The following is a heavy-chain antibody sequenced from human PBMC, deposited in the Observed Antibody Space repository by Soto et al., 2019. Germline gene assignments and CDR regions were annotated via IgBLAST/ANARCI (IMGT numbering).Heavy chain of an antibody. D-gene: IGHD1-7*01. CDR3: ARRGDWSYGYYGMDV. J-gene: IGHJ6*02. CDR2: IYPGDSDT. CDR1: GYSFTSYW. V-gene: IGHV5-51*01. Sequence: ESLKISCRGSGYSFTSYWIGWVRQMPGKGLEWMGIIYPGDSDTRYSPSFQGQVTISADKSISTAYLQWSSLKASDTAMYYCARRGDWSYGYYGMDVWGQGTTVTVSS.